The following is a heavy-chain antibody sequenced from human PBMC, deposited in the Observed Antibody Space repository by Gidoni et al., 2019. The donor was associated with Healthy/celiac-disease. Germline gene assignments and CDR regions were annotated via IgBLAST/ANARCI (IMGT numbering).Heavy chain of an antibody. Sequence: EVQLVESGGGLVKPGGSLRLSCAASGFTFSSYSMNWVRQAPGKGPEWVSSISSSSSYIYYADSVKGRFTISRDNAKNSLYLQMNSLRAEDTAVYYCARVPDTGGGYWGQGTLVTVSS. CDR3: ARVPDTGGGY. CDR1: GFTFSSYS. V-gene: IGHV3-21*01. J-gene: IGHJ4*02. D-gene: IGHD1-1*01. CDR2: ISSSSSYI.